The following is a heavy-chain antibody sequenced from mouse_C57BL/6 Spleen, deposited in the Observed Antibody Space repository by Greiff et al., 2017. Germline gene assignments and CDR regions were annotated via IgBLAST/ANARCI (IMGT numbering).Heavy chain of an antibody. D-gene: IGHD2-3*01. J-gene: IGHJ3*01. CDR2: ISDGGSYT. CDR1: GFTFSSYA. Sequence: EVKLMESGGGLVKPGGSLKLSCAASGFTFSSYAMSWVRQTPEKRLEWVATISDGGSYTYYPDNVKGRFTITRDNAKNNLYLQMSHLKSEDTAMYYCARDLVGYYKFAYWGQGTQVTVSA. CDR3: ARDLVGYYKFAY. V-gene: IGHV5-4*01.